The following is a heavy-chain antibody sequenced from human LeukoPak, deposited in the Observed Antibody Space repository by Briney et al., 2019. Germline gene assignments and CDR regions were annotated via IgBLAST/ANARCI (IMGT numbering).Heavy chain of an antibody. Sequence: PGGSLRLSCAASGFTFSSYTMNWVRQAPGRGLEWVSSISSSSGSIYYADSLKGRFTISRDNAKNSLYLQMNSLRAEDTAVYYCAKRLSYSSSWCNFDYWGQGTLVTVSS. CDR1: GFTFSSYT. D-gene: IGHD6-13*01. V-gene: IGHV3-21*04. CDR2: ISSSSGSI. J-gene: IGHJ4*02. CDR3: AKRLSYSSSWCNFDY.